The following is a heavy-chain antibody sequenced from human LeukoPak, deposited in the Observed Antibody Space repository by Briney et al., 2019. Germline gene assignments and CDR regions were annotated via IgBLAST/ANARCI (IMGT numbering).Heavy chain of an antibody. D-gene: IGHD2-21*01. V-gene: IGHV3-30-3*01. CDR2: ISYDGSNK. CDR1: GFTFSSYA. Sequence: GGSLRLSCAASGFTFSSYAMHWVRQAPGKGLEWVAVISYDGSNKYYADSVKGRFTISRDNSKNTLYLQMNSLRAEDTAVYYCARDGITPPGIFNFDYWGQGTLVTVSS. CDR3: ARDGITPPGIFNFDY. J-gene: IGHJ4*02.